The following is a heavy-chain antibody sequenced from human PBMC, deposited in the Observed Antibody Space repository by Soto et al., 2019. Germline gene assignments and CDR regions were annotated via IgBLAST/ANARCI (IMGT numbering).Heavy chain of an antibody. J-gene: IGHJ6*02. CDR3: ARRSHCISTSCYLGRMDV. CDR1: VYTLTSYY. V-gene: IGHV1-46*01. D-gene: IGHD2-2*01. Sequence: ASVKVSCKASVYTLTSYYMHWVRQDNGQGLEWMGIINPSGGSTSYAQKFQGRVTMTRDTSTGTVYMELSSLRSEDTAVYYCARRSHCISTSCYLGRMDVWGQGTTVTVSS. CDR2: INPSGGST.